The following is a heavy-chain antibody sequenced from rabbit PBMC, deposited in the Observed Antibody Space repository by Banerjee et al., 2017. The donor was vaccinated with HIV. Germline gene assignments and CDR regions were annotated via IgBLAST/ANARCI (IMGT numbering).Heavy chain of an antibody. V-gene: IGHV1S45*01. J-gene: IGHJ4*01. Sequence: QEQLEESGGDLVKPEGSLTLTCTASGFTISSSYWICWVRQAPGKGPEWIACIYNGDGSTYYASWAKGRFPMSLDNAQNTVTLQMTSLTAADTATYFCVRDYAGNGGDYFNLWGPGTLVTVS. D-gene: IGHD4-2*01. CDR1: GFTISSSYW. CDR3: VRDYAGNGGDYFNL. CDR2: IYNGDGST.